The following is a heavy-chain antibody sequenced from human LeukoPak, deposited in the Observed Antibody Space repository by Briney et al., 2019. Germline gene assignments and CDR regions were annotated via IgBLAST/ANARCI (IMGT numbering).Heavy chain of an antibody. CDR2: IYHSGST. D-gene: IGHD3-10*01. Sequence: SETLSLTCTVSGGSISSSSYYWGWIRQPPGKGLEWIGSIYHSGSTYYNPSLKSRVTISVDTSKNQFSLKLSSVTAADTAVYYRARVTIRIDYWGQGTLVTVSS. CDR1: GGSISSSSYY. J-gene: IGHJ4*02. V-gene: IGHV4-39*07. CDR3: ARVTIRIDY.